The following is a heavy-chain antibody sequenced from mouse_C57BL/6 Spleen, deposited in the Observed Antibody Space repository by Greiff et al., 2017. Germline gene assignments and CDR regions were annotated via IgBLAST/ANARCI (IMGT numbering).Heavy chain of an antibody. Sequence: QVTLKESGPGILQPSQTLSLTCSFSGFSLSTFGMGVGWIRQPSGKGLEWLAHIWWDDDKYYNPALKSRLTISKDTAKNQVFLKIANVDTADTATYYCARIANYSTLYYFDYWGQGTTLTVSS. D-gene: IGHD2-5*01. CDR2: IWWDDDK. V-gene: IGHV8-8*01. J-gene: IGHJ2*01. CDR3: ARIANYSTLYYFDY. CDR1: GFSLSTFGMG.